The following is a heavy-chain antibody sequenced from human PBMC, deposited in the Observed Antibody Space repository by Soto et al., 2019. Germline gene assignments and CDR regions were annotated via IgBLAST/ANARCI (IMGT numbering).Heavy chain of an antibody. CDR2: VYSTGST. J-gene: IGHJ4*02. D-gene: IGHD7-27*01. V-gene: IGHV4-59*11. CDR1: GGSINNHF. Sequence: QVHLPESGPGLVKPSETLSLTCSVSGGSINNHFWSWIRQPPGKGLEWIGYVYSTGSTNYNPSLMSRVTRTVDTSKTQFSLNLTALTAADTDIYYWARANWYSEYWGQGTLVTFSS. CDR3: ARANWYSEY.